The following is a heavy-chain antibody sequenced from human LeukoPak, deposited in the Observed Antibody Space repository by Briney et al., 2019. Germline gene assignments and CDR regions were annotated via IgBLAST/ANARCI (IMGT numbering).Heavy chain of an antibody. CDR1: GFTFSSYA. CDR3: AKVRQGYSYAPGYYFDY. V-gene: IGHV3-23*01. CDR2: ISGSGGST. Sequence: GGSLRLSCAASGFTFSSYAMSWVRQAPGKGLEWVSAISGSGGSTYYADSVKGRFTISRDNSKNTLYLQMNSLRAEDTAVYYCAKVRQGYSYAPGYYFDYWGQGTLVTVSS. D-gene: IGHD5-18*01. J-gene: IGHJ4*02.